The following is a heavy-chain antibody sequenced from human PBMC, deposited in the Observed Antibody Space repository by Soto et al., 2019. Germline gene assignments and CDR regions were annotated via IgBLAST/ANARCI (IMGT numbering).Heavy chain of an antibody. Sequence: QVQLVQSGAEVKKPGFSVKVSCKASGGTFSSYTISWVRQAPGQGLEWMGRIIPILGIANYAQKFQGRVTITADKSTSTAYMELSSLRSEDTAVYYCARAHYGDYAYWGQGTLVTVSS. CDR2: IIPILGIA. CDR3: ARAHYGDYAY. V-gene: IGHV1-69*02. D-gene: IGHD4-17*01. CDR1: GGTFSSYT. J-gene: IGHJ4*02.